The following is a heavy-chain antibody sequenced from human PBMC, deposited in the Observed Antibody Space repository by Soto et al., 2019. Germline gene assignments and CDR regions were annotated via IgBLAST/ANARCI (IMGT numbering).Heavy chain of an antibody. CDR2: ICTGGTT. D-gene: IGHD4-4*01. CDR1: GASISSFC. CDR3: ARVGSKSFYYATDV. Sequence: QLQASGPGLVKPSETLSLTCTVSGASISSFCWTWIRQPPGQGLEWIGYICTGGTTKYKPSLKSRVTRSADTSKTQFSLKLTSVTAADTAVYFCARVGSKSFYYATDVWGQGTTVTVSS. V-gene: IGHV4-59*01. J-gene: IGHJ6*02.